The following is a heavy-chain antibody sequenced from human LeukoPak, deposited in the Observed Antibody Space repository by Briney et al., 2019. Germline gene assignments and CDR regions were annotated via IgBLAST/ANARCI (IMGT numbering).Heavy chain of an antibody. D-gene: IGHD6-19*01. CDR3: AREQWLVPNDY. Sequence: GASVKVSCKASGYTFTGYYMHWVRQAPGQGLEWMGWINPNSGDTNYAQKFQGRVTMTRDTSISTAYMELSRLRSDDTAVYYCAREQWLVPNDYWGQGTLVTVSS. CDR1: GYTFTGYY. CDR2: INPNSGDT. J-gene: IGHJ4*02. V-gene: IGHV1-2*02.